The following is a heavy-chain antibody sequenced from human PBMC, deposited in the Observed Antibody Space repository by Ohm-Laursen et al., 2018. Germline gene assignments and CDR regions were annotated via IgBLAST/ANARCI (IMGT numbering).Heavy chain of an antibody. CDR2: ISSSSSYI. Sequence: SLRLSCAASGFTFSSYSMNWVRQAPGKGLEWVSSISSSSSYIYYADSVKGRFTISRDNAKNSLYLQMNSLRAEDTAVYYCASLEYSSSHDFDYWGQGTLVTVSS. CDR3: ASLEYSSSHDFDY. CDR1: GFTFSSYS. D-gene: IGHD6-6*01. J-gene: IGHJ4*02. V-gene: IGHV3-21*01.